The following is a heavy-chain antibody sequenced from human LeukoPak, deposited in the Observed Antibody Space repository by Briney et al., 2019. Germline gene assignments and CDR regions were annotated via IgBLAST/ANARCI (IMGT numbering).Heavy chain of an antibody. CDR2: INHSGST. D-gene: IGHD2-2*01. V-gene: IGHV4-34*01. J-gene: IGHJ5*02. CDR3: ARGIVVVPAALFP. Sequence: SETLSLTCAVYGGSFSGYYWSWIRQPPVKGLEWIGEINHSGSTNYNPSLKSRVTISVDTSKNQFSLKLSSVTAADTAVYYCARGIVVVPAALFPWGQGTLVTVSS. CDR1: GGSFSGYY.